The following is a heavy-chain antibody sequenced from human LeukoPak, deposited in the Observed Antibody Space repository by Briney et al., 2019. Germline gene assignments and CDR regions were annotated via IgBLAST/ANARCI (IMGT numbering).Heavy chain of an antibody. CDR3: ARDQDYYGSALFDY. V-gene: IGHV1-18*04. Sequence: ASVKVSCKASGYTCTSYGISWVRQAPGQGLEWMGWISAYNGNTNYAQKLQGRVTMTTDTSTSTAYMELRSLRSDDTAVYYCARDQDYYGSALFDYWGQGTLVTVSS. CDR1: GYTCTSYG. J-gene: IGHJ4*02. D-gene: IGHD3-10*01. CDR2: ISAYNGNT.